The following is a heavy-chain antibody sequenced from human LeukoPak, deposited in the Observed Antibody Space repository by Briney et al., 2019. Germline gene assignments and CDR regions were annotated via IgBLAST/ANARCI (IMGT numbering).Heavy chain of an antibody. CDR2: IIPILGIA. J-gene: IGHJ4*02. V-gene: IGHV1-69*04. CDR3: AREAGEFHY. Sequence: SVTVSCKASGGTFSSYTLSWVRQAPGQGLEWMGRIIPILGIANYAQKFQGRVTITADKSTSTGHMELSSLRSEDTAVYYCAREAGEFHYWGQGTLVAVSS. CDR1: GGTFSSYT. D-gene: IGHD3-16*01.